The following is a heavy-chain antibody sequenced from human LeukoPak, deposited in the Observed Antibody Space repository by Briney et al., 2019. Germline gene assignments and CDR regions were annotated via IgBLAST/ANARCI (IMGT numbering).Heavy chain of an antibody. CDR2: IIPILGIA. V-gene: IGHV1-69*04. J-gene: IGHJ3*02. Sequence: GASVKVSCKASGGTFSSYAISWVRQAPGQGLEWMGRIIPILGIANYAQKFQGRVTITADKSTSTAYMELSSLRSEDTAVYYCARDGIRLQVAAFDIWGQGTMVTVSS. CDR1: GGTFSSYA. CDR3: ARDGIRLQVAAFDI. D-gene: IGHD5-18*01.